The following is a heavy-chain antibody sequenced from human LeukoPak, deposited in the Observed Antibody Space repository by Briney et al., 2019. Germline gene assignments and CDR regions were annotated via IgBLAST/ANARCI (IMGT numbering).Heavy chain of an antibody. CDR1: GGSISGSSYY. CDR3: AGEVDI. V-gene: IGHV4-39*07. J-gene: IGHJ3*02. CDR2: IYHSGST. Sequence: SETLSLTCTVSGGSISGSSYYWGWIRQPPGKGLEWIGEIYHSGSTNYNPSLKSRVTISVDKSKNQFSLKLSSVTAADTAVYYCAGEVDIWGQGTMVTVSS.